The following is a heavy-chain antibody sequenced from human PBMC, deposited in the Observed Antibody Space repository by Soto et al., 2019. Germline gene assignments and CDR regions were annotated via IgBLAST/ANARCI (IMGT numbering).Heavy chain of an antibody. CDR2: INPNSGGT. D-gene: IGHD4-17*01. J-gene: IGHJ6*02. CDR3: ARATTVKGYYSYYGMDV. V-gene: IGHV1-2*04. CDR1: GYTFTGYY. Sequence: RASVKVSCKASGYTFTGYYMHWVRQAPGQGLEWMGWINPNSGGTNYAQKFQGWVTMTRDTSISTAYMELSRLRSDDTAVYYCARATTVKGYYSYYGMDVWGQGXTVTVYS.